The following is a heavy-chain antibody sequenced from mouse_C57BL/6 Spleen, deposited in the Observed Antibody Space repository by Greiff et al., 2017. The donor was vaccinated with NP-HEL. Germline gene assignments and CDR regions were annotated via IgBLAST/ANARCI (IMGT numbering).Heavy chain of an antibody. D-gene: IGHD4-1*01. CDR2: INPGSGGT. V-gene: IGHV1-54*01. Sequence: VQLQQSGAELVRPGTSVKVSCKASGYAFTNYLIEGVKQRPGQGLEWIGVINPGSGGTNYNEKFKGKATLTADKSSSTAYMQLSSLTSEDSAVYFCARSELGLDYWGQGTTLTVSS. CDR1: GYAFTNYL. CDR3: ARSELGLDY. J-gene: IGHJ2*01.